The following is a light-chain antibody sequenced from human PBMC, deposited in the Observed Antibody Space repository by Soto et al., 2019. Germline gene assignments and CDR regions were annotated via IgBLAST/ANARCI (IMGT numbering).Light chain of an antibody. CDR1: QSVSSS. V-gene: IGKV3-11*01. Sequence: EIVLTQSPATLSLSPGERATLSCRASQSVSSSLVWYQHIPGQAPRLLIYDASNRATGIPARFSGSGSGTDFTLTISSLEPEDFAVYYCQQRSNWPLTFGGGTKVEIK. J-gene: IGKJ4*01. CDR2: DAS. CDR3: QQRSNWPLT.